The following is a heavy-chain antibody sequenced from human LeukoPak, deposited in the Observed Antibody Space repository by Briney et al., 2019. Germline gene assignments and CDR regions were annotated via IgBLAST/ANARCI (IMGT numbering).Heavy chain of an antibody. D-gene: IGHD2-15*01. Sequence: GGSLRLSCATSGFSFSSYAMSWVRQAPGKGLEWVSAMSSSDDGRYYAASVRGRFTTSRDTSRSTLYLQMNSLRAEDAAVYYCAKAPVTSCRGAFCYPFDYWGQGTLVTVSS. J-gene: IGHJ4*02. CDR3: AKAPVTSCRGAFCYPFDY. CDR2: MSSSDDGR. CDR1: GFSFSSYA. V-gene: IGHV3-23*01.